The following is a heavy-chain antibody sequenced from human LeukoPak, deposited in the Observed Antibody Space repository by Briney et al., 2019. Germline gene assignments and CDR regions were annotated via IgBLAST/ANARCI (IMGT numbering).Heavy chain of an antibody. CDR3: ARSPRAAADPFDI. D-gene: IGHD6-13*01. J-gene: IGHJ3*02. CDR1: GYSLTSYW. CDR2: IYPGDSDT. Sequence: GESLKISCKGSGYSLTSYWIGWVRQMPGEGLEWMGIIYPGDSDTRYSPSFQGQVTISADKSISTAYLQWSSLKASDTAMYYCARSPRAAADPFDIWGQGTMVTVSS. V-gene: IGHV5-51*01.